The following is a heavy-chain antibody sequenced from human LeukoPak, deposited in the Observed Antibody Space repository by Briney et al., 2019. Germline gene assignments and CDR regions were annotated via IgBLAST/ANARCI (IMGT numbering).Heavy chain of an antibody. CDR3: TCPSAAGPN. D-gene: IGHD6-13*01. Sequence: GGSLRLSCAASGFTFSSYWMSWVRQAPGKGLEWVANIKQDGSQKYYVDSVKGRFTISRDNAKSSLYLQMNSLRAEDTAMYYCTCPSAAGPNWGQGTLVTVSS. CDR1: GFTFSSYW. V-gene: IGHV3-7*05. J-gene: IGHJ4*02. CDR2: IKQDGSQK.